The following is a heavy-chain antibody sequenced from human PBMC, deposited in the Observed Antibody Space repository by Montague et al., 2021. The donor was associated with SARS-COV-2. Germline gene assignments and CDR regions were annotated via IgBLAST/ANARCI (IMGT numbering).Heavy chain of an antibody. J-gene: IGHJ5*02. Sequence: SLRLSCAASGFTFSQYWMSWVRQAPGKELEWVANINQDGSEIYLVDSLKGRFSISRDNAKNSIYLQVNSLRAEDTAVYYCAGLGMLASGPNWFDPWGQGTLVTVSS. CDR3: AGLGMLASGPNWFDP. CDR2: INQDGSEI. D-gene: IGHD7-27*01. V-gene: IGHV3-7*03. CDR1: GFTFSQYW.